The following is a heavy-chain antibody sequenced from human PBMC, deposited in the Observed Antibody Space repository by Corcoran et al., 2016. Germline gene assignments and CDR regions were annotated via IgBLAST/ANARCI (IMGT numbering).Heavy chain of an antibody. D-gene: IGHD5-18*01. CDR3: ALRADTAGQDY. CDR1: GFSLSTRGMR. CDR2: IAWDDDK. V-gene: IGHV2-70*04. Sequence: QVTLKESGPALVKPTQTLTLTCTFSGFSLSTRGMRVSWIRQPPGKALEWLARIAWDDDKFYSTSLKTRLTISKDTSKNQVVLTMTNMDPVDTATYYCALRADTAGQDYWGQGTLVTVSS. J-gene: IGHJ4*02.